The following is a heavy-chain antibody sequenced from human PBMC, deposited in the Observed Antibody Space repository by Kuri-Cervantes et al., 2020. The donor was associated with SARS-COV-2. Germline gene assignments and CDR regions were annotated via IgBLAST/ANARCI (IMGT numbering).Heavy chain of an antibody. CDR1: GYTFTSYA. Sequence: ASVKVSCKASGYTFTSYAMHWVRQAPGQRLEWMGWINAGNGNTKYSQKFQGRVTITRDTSASTAYMELSSLRSEDTAVYYCAREGKRLVQGPYYSYYAMDVWGQGTTVTVSS. D-gene: IGHD6-6*01. J-gene: IGHJ6*02. CDR2: INAGNGNT. V-gene: IGHV1-3*01. CDR3: AREGKRLVQGPYYSYYAMDV.